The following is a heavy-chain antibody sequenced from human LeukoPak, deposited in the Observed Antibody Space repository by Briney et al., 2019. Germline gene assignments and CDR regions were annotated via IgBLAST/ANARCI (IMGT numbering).Heavy chain of an antibody. V-gene: IGHV3-21*01. CDR1: GFSFSGYS. CDR2: ISSSSSYI. Sequence: PGGSLRLSCAASGFSFSGYSMNWVRQAPGKGLEWVSFISSSSSYIYYADSVKGRFATSRDNANDSLYLQMNSLRAEDTAVYYCARDYYGSGSYLFLDYWGQGTLVTVSS. D-gene: IGHD3-10*01. J-gene: IGHJ4*02. CDR3: ARDYYGSGSYLFLDY.